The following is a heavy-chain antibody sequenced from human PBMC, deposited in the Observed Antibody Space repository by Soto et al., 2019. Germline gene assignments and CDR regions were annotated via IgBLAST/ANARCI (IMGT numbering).Heavy chain of an antibody. CDR1: GFPFSSYG. D-gene: IGHD2-2*01. CDR3: AKDNCISTSCYRLSTWFDP. CDR2: ISHDGSNK. Sequence: PGGSLRLSCAASGFPFSSYGMHWVRQAPGKGLEWVAVISHDGSNKYYGDSVKGRFTISRDNSKNTLYLQMNSLRAEDTAVYYCAKDNCISTSCYRLSTWFDPWGQGTLVTVSS. J-gene: IGHJ5*02. V-gene: IGHV3-30*18.